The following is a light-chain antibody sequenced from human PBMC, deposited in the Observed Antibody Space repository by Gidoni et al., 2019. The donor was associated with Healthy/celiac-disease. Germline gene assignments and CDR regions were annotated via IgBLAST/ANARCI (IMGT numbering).Light chain of an antibody. V-gene: IGLV1-44*01. J-gene: IGLJ2*01. CDR2: SNN. CDR3: AAWDDSLNGVV. CDR1: RSNIGSNT. Sequence: SVLTQPPSASRTPGQRVTISCSGSRSNIGSNTVNWYQQLPGTAPKLLIYSNNQRPSGVPDRFSGSKSGTSASLAISGLQSEDEADYYCAAWDDSLNGVVFGGGTKLTVL.